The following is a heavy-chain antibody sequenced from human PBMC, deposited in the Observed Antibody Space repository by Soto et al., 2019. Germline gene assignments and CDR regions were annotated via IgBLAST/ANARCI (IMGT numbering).Heavy chain of an antibody. D-gene: IGHD6-13*01. V-gene: IGHV4-61*01. CDR3: AREGTSSWSGDFGMDV. CDR2: IYYSGVT. CDR1: GGSVSSGSYY. Sequence: LTCTFSGGSVSSGSYYWSWIRQPPGKGLELIGYIYYSGVTNCNPPXXSRVTMSXXTSNNQFFLKXNSVTXSYTAVYFCAREGTSSWSGDFGMDVWGQGTMVTVSS. J-gene: IGHJ6*02.